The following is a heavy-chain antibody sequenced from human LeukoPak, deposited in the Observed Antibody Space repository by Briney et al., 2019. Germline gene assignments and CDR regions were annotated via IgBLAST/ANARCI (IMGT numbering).Heavy chain of an antibody. CDR1: GFTFSTSG. D-gene: IGHD3/OR15-3a*01. J-gene: IGHJ4*02. Sequence: GGSLRLSCAASGFTFSTSGIHWVRQAPGKGLEWVAFIRYDGSTKLYADSVKGRFTISRDNAKNTLYLQTNSLRAEDTAVYYCARGAWTAYYFDYWGQGTLVTVSS. CDR3: ARGAWTAYYFDY. CDR2: IRYDGSTK. V-gene: IGHV3-30*02.